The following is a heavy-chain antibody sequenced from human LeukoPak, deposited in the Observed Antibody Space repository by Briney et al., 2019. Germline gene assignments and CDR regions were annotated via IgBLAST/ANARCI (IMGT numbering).Heavy chain of an antibody. J-gene: IGHJ6*03. CDR3: ARDSGRQYSSSSDYYYYMDV. Sequence: GGSLRLSCAASGFTFSSYGMHWVRQAPGKGLEWVAVISYDGSNKYYADSVKGRFTISRDNSKNTLYLQMNSLRAEDTAVYYCARDSGRQYSSSSDYYYYMDVWGKGTTVTVSS. CDR2: ISYDGSNK. CDR1: GFTFSSYG. D-gene: IGHD6-6*01. V-gene: IGHV3-30*03.